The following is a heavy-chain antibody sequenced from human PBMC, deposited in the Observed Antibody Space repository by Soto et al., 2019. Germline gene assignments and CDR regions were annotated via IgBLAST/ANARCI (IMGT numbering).Heavy chain of an antibody. CDR1: GGSFSGYY. V-gene: IGHV4-34*01. CDR3: ARGRVGATDNWFDP. Sequence: QVQLQQWGAGLLKPSETLSLTCAVYGGSFSGYYWSWIRQPPGKGLEWIGEINHSGSTNYNPSLKSRVTISVDTSKTQFSLKLSSVTAADTAVYYCARGRVGATDNWFDPWGQGTLVTVSS. J-gene: IGHJ5*02. CDR2: INHSGST. D-gene: IGHD1-26*01.